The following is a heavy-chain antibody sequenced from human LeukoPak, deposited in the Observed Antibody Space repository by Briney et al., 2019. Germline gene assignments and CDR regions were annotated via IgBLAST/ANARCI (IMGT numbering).Heavy chain of an antibody. CDR1: GYTFTGYY. CDR2: MNPNSGNT. J-gene: IGHJ6*03. V-gene: IGHV1-8*02. D-gene: IGHD3-10*01. CDR3: ARTYGSGNYWYYMDV. Sequence: ASVKVSCKASGYTFTGYYMHWVRQATGQGLERMGWMNPNSGNTGYAQKFQGRVTMTRNTSISTAYMELSSLRSEDTAVYYCARTYGSGNYWYYMDVWGKGTTVTISS.